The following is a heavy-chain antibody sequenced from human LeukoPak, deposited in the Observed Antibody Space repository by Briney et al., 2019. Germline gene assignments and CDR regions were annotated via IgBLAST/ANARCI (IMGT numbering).Heavy chain of an antibody. D-gene: IGHD3-22*01. CDR1: GGSISSYY. Sequence: SETLSLTCTVSGGSISSYYWSWIRQPPGKGLEWIGYIYYSGSTNYNPSLKSRVTISVDTSKNQFSLKLSSVTAADTAVYYCARSHQRGGDSSGYYIPTFDYWGQGTLVTVSS. J-gene: IGHJ4*02. CDR2: IYYSGST. V-gene: IGHV4-59*01. CDR3: ARSHQRGGDSSGYYIPTFDY.